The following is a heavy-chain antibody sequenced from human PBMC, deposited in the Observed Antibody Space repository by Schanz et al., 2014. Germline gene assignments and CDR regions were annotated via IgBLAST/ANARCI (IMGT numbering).Heavy chain of an antibody. CDR1: GYTFTDYG. CDR3: ARDGREGVRGIIEGVNHYYYGMDV. Sequence: QVQVVQSGAEVKKPGASVKVSCKASGYTFTDYGVIWVRQAPGQGLEWMGWISASNGNTNYAQKLQGRVTMTTDTSTITAYMERSSLRSDDTAVYYCARDGREGVRGIIEGVNHYYYGMDVWGQGTTXTVSS. CDR2: ISASNGNT. J-gene: IGHJ6*02. V-gene: IGHV1-18*01. D-gene: IGHD3-10*01.